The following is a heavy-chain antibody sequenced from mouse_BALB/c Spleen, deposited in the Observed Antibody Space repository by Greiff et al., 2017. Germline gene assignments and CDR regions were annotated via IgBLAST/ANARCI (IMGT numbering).Heavy chain of an antibody. V-gene: IGHV5-12-1*01. Sequence: EVMLVESGGGLVKPGGSLKLSCAASGFAFSSYDMSWVRQTPEKRLEWVAYISNGGGSTYYPDTVKGRFTISRDNAKNTLYLQMSSLKSEDTAMYYCARRGYDYEFAYWGQGTLVTVSA. CDR3: ARRGYDYEFAY. CDR2: ISNGGGST. J-gene: IGHJ3*01. D-gene: IGHD2-4*01. CDR1: GFAFSSYD.